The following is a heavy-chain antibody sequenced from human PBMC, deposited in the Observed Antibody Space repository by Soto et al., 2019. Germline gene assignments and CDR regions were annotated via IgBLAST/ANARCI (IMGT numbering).Heavy chain of an antibody. CDR2: ISAYNGNT. J-gene: IGHJ4*02. CDR1: GYTFTSYY. CDR3: GRDGPPVDY. Sequence: QVQLVQSGAEVKKPWASVKVSCKASGYTFTSYYIRWVRQAPGQGLYWMGWISAYNGNTTYAQTLQGRVTMTTDTSTSTAYMELRSLRSDDTAVFYCGRDGPPVDYWGQGTLVPVSS. V-gene: IGHV1-18*01.